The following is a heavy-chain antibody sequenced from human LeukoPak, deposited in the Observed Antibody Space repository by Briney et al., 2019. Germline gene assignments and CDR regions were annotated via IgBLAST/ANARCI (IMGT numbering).Heavy chain of an antibody. Sequence: GASVKVFCKASGYTFTSYDINWVRQATGQGLEWMGWMNPNSGNTGYAQKFQGRVTMTRNTSISTAYMELSSLRSEDTAVYYCARGGYCSSTSCSFHNWFDPWGQGTLVTVSS. CDR2: MNPNSGNT. V-gene: IGHV1-8*01. CDR1: GYTFTSYD. D-gene: IGHD2-2*01. CDR3: ARGGYCSSTSCSFHNWFDP. J-gene: IGHJ5*02.